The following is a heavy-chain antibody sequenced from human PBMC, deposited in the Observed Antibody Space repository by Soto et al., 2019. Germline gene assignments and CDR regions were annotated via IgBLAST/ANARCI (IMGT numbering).Heavy chain of an antibody. J-gene: IGHJ5*02. CDR1: GGSISSYY. V-gene: IGHV4-59*12. CDR3: ARGGAAAGYHWFDP. CDR2: IYYSGST. D-gene: IGHD6-13*01. Sequence: SETLSLTCTISGGSISSYYWNWIRQPPGKGLEWIGYIYYSGSTNYNPSLKSRVTISVDTSKNLFSLKLSSVTAADTAVYYCARGGAAAGYHWFDPWGQGTLVTVSS.